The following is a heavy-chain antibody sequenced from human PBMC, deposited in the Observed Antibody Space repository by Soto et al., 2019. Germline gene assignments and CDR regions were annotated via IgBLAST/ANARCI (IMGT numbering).Heavy chain of an antibody. J-gene: IGHJ5*02. Sequence: SETLSLTCTVSGGSIRSYYWSWIRQPPGKGLEWIGYMYYSGNSNYNPSLKSRVTISVDTSKNQSSLKLSSVTAADTAVYYCASAVAAAGWFDPWGQGTLVTVSS. D-gene: IGHD6-13*01. CDR3: ASAVAAAGWFDP. V-gene: IGHV4-59*08. CDR2: MYYSGNS. CDR1: GGSIRSYY.